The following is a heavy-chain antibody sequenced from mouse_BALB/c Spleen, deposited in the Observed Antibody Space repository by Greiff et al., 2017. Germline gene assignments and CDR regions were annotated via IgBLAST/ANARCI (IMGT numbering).Heavy chain of an antibody. Sequence: QVQLKESGAELAKPGASVKMSCKASGYTFTSYWMHWVKQRPGQGLEWIGYINPSTGYTEYNQKFKDKATLTADKSSSTAYMQLSSLTSEDSAVYYCARPQLGYFDVWGAGTTVTVSS. CDR3: ARPQLGYFDV. D-gene: IGHD4-1*02. V-gene: IGHV1-7*01. CDR2: INPSTGYT. CDR1: GYTFTSYW. J-gene: IGHJ1*01.